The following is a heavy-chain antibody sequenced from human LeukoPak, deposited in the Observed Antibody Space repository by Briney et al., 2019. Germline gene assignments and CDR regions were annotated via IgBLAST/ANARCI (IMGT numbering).Heavy chain of an antibody. D-gene: IGHD3-10*01. CDR3: ARDPVYIRGSGIPVDY. CDR2: ISAYNGNT. Sequence: ASVKVSCKASGYTFTSYGISWVRQAPGQGLEWMGWISAYNGNTNYAQKLQGRATMTTDTSTSTAYMELRSLRSDDTAVYYCARDPVYIRGSGIPVDYWGQGTLVTVSS. V-gene: IGHV1-18*01. CDR1: GYTFTSYG. J-gene: IGHJ4*02.